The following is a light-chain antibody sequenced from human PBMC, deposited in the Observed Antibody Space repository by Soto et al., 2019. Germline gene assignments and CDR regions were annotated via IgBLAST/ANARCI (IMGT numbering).Light chain of an antibody. CDR3: QSYDSTLSARYV. CDR1: DSNTGSNF. Sequence: QSVLTQPPSVSAASGQKVGISCSGSDSNTGSNFVSWFQQLPGTAPKLLIVGNTIRPSGVPDRFSASTSGTSASLAITGLQAEDEGDYYCQSYDSTLSARYVFGTGTKLTVL. CDR2: GNT. V-gene: IGLV1-40*02. J-gene: IGLJ1*01.